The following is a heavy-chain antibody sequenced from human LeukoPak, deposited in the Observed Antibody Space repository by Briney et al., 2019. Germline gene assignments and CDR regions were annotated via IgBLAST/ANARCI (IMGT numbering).Heavy chain of an antibody. D-gene: IGHD6-13*01. J-gene: IGHJ3*02. Sequence: GASVNVSCKVSGYTLTELSMHWVRQAPGKGLEWMGGFDPEDGETIYAQKFQGRVTMTEDTSTDTAYMELSSLRSEDTAAYYCATGLPSSSWSLDAFDIWGQGTMVTVSS. CDR2: FDPEDGET. CDR3: ATGLPSSSWSLDAFDI. V-gene: IGHV1-24*01. CDR1: GYTLTELS.